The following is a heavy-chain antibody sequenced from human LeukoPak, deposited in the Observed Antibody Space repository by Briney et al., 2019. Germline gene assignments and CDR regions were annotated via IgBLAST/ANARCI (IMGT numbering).Heavy chain of an antibody. D-gene: IGHD5-12*01. J-gene: IGHJ4*02. CDR3: AREGIYSGYDSDY. Sequence: GGSLRLSCAASGFTFSSYEMNCVRQAPGEGLEWVSYISSSGSTIYYADSVKGRFTMSRDNAKNSLYLQMNSLRAEDTAVYYCAREGIYSGYDSDYWGQGTLVTVSS. CDR2: ISSSGSTI. CDR1: GFTFSSYE. V-gene: IGHV3-48*03.